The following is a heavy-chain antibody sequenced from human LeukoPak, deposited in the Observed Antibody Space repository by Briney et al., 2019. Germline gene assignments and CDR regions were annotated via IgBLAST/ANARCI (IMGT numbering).Heavy chain of an antibody. J-gene: IGHJ4*02. V-gene: IGHV3-30*04. D-gene: IGHD1-1*01. CDR2: ISYDGSNK. CDR1: GFTFSSYA. CDR3: AREGGTGFDY. Sequence: GSLRLSCAASGFTFSSYAMHWVRQAPGKGLEWEAVISYDGSNKYYADSVKGRFTISRDNSKNTLYLQMNSLRAEDTAVYYCAREGGTGFDYWGQGTLVTVSS.